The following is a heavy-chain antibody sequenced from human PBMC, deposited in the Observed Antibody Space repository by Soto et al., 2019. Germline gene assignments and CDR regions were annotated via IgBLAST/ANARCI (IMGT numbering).Heavy chain of an antibody. D-gene: IGHD3-3*01. J-gene: IGHJ5*02. CDR1: GGTFSSYA. Sequence: QVQLVQSGAEVKKPGSSVKVSCKASGGTFSSYAISWVRQAPGQGLEWMGGIIPIFGTANYAQKFQGRVTITADESTSTAYMELSSLRSEDTAVYYCARAPYYDFWSGSSNWFDPWGQGTLVTVSS. V-gene: IGHV1-69*01. CDR3: ARAPYYDFWSGSSNWFDP. CDR2: IIPIFGTA.